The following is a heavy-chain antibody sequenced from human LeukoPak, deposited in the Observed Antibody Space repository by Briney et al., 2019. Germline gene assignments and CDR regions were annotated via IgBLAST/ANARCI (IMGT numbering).Heavy chain of an antibody. V-gene: IGHV3-7*01. D-gene: IGHD3-16*02. CDR1: GFTFSSYR. CDR2: IKQDGSEK. CDR3: ARVYDYVWGSYRNFDY. Sequence: GGSLRLSCAASGFTFSSYRMSWVRQAPGKGLEWVANIKQDGSEKYYVDSVKGRFTISRDNAKNSLYLQMNSLRAEDTAVYYCARVYDYVWGSYRNFDYWGQGTLVTVSS. J-gene: IGHJ4*02.